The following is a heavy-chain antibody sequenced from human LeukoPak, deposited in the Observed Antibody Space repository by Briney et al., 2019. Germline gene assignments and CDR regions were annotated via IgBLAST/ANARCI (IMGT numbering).Heavy chain of an antibody. Sequence: GGSLRLSCAASGFTFSSYAMHWVRQAPGKGLEWVAVISYDGSNKYYADSVKGRFTISRDNSKNTLYLQMNSLRAEDTAVYYCARSRREMAFDYWGQGTLVTVSS. V-gene: IGHV3-30*04. J-gene: IGHJ4*02. CDR2: ISYDGSNK. CDR3: ARSRREMAFDY. D-gene: IGHD5-24*01. CDR1: GFTFSSYA.